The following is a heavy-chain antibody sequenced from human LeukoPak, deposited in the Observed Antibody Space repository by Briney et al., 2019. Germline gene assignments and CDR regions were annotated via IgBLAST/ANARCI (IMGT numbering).Heavy chain of an antibody. Sequence: SETLSLTCTVSGGSISSYYWSWIRQPPGKGLEWIAYIYYSGSNNHNPSLKSRVTISVDTSKNQFSLKLSSVTATDTAVYYCARDRSTTHFDYWGQGTLVTVSS. V-gene: IGHV4-59*12. CDR3: ARDRSTTHFDY. D-gene: IGHD5/OR15-5a*01. CDR2: IYYSGSN. CDR1: GGSISSYY. J-gene: IGHJ4*02.